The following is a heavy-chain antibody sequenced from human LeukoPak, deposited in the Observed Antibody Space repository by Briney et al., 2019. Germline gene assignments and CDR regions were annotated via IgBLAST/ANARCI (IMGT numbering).Heavy chain of an antibody. CDR3: ARHLTDILNGSLTPDSFDY. D-gene: IGHD3-9*01. CDR1: GDSIGSSGYY. CDR2: IYYSGST. J-gene: IGHJ4*02. V-gene: IGHV4-39*01. Sequence: SETLSLTCSVSGDSIGSSGYYWGWIRQPPGKGLEWIGSIYYSGSTYYNPSLKSRVTISVDTSKNQFSLKLSSVTAADTAVYYCARHLTDILNGSLTPDSFDYWAREPWSPSPQ.